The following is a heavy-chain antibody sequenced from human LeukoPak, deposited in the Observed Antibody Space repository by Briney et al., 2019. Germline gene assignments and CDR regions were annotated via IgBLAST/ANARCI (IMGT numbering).Heavy chain of an antibody. D-gene: IGHD6-6*01. CDR2: VYTSGST. CDR1: GGSISSYY. J-gene: IGHJ3*02. Sequence: SETLSLTCTVSGGSISSYYWSWIRQPAGKGLECIGRVYTSGSTNYHPSLKSRVTISVDTSKNQFSLHLSSVTAADTAVYYCAREGEQLRTDAFDIWGQGTMVTVSS. CDR3: AREGEQLRTDAFDI. V-gene: IGHV4-4*07.